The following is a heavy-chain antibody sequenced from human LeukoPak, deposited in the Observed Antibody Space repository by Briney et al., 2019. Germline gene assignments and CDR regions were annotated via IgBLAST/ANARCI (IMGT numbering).Heavy chain of an antibody. V-gene: IGHV1-69*05. J-gene: IGHJ4*02. CDR2: IIPIFGTA. CDR3: ARAEGYGLRYFDWLLLPFDY. Sequence: GASVKVSCKTSGGTFSSYAISWVRQAPGQGLEWMGRIIPIFGTANYAQKFQGRVTITTDESTSTAYMELSSLRSEDTAVYYCARAEGYGLRYFDWLLLPFDYWGQGTLVTVSS. D-gene: IGHD3-9*01. CDR1: GGTFSSYA.